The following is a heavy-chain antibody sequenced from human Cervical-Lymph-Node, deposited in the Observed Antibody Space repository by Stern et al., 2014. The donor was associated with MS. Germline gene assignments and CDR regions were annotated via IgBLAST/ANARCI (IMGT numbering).Heavy chain of an antibody. CDR1: GGSINTNNYY. D-gene: IGHD4-17*01. J-gene: IGHJ4*02. CDR3: ARTGDDFGDYSLSY. CDR2: IYSSGST. V-gene: IGHV4-39*02. Sequence: QLQLQESGPGLVKPSETLSLTCTVSGGSINTNNYYWGWIRQPPGKGLEWIGNIYSSGSTFYSPSLKSRVTLSVDTSKNHFSLDLSSMTAADTAVYYCARTGDDFGDYSLSYWGQGTLVTVSS.